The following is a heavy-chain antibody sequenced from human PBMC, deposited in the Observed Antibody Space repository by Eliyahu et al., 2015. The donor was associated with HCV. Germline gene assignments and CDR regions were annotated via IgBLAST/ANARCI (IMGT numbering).Heavy chain of an antibody. CDR3: ARELKGGSSSWYGAEYFQH. CDR2: ISSSSSYI. D-gene: IGHD6-13*01. J-gene: IGHJ1*01. CDR1: GFTFSXYX. Sequence: EVQLVESGGGLVKPGGSXRLSCAAXGFTFSXYXXNWVRQAPGKGLEWVASISSSSSYIYYADSXXGRFTISRDNAKNSLYLQMNSLRAEDTAVYYCARELKGGSSSWYGAEYFQHWGQGTLVTVSS. V-gene: IGHV3-21*01.